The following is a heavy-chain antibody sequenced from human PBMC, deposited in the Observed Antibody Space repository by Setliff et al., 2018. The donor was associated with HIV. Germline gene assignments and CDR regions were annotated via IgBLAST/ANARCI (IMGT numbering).Heavy chain of an antibody. J-gene: IGHJ1*01. CDR1: GGSFNGYY. Sequence: PSETLSLTCAVYGGSFNGYYWGWIRQPPGKGLEWIGEINHSGSTNYSPSLKSRVTMSVDKSKNQFSLRLSSVTAADTAVYYCARARRAGSGPKYFQHWGQGTLVTVSS. CDR2: INHSGST. D-gene: IGHD2-15*01. CDR3: ARARRAGSGPKYFQH. V-gene: IGHV4-34*01.